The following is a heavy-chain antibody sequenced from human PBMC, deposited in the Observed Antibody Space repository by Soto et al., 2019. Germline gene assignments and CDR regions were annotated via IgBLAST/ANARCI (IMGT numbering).Heavy chain of an antibody. J-gene: IGHJ5*02. CDR1: GFTVSSNY. D-gene: IGHD3-9*01. Sequence: EVQLVESGGGLIQPGGSLRLSCAASGFTVSSNYMSWVRQAPGKGLEWVSVIYSGGSTYYADSVKGRFTISRDNSKNTLYLQMNSLRAEDTAVYYCARGKGILTGATQYNWFDPWGQGTLVTVSS. CDR3: ARGKGILTGATQYNWFDP. V-gene: IGHV3-53*01. CDR2: IYSGGST.